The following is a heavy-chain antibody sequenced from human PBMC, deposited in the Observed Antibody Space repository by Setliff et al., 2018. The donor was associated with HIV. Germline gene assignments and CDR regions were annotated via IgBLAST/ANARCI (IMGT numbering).Heavy chain of an antibody. D-gene: IGHD1-26*01. CDR1: GGSISSHY. CDR3: ARAGDGSPFYYYYYMDV. Sequence: PSETLSLTCTVSGGSISSHYWTWIRQPPGRGLEWIGYIDYSGSTNQNPSLKSRVTMSVDTSKNQFSLKLSSVTAADTAVYYCARAGDGSPFYYYYYMDVWGKGTTVTVSS. J-gene: IGHJ6*03. CDR2: IDYSGST. V-gene: IGHV4-59*11.